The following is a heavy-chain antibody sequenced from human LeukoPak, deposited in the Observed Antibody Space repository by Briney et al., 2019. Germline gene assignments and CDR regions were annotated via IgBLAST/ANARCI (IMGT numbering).Heavy chain of an antibody. CDR3: ARDTAAAGGGLDY. D-gene: IGHD6-13*01. Sequence: GGSLRLSCAASGFTFSSNHMAWVRQAPGKGLEWVSEIYTGGLTFYADSVTGRSTISRDNSKNTVYLQMNSLGVEDTARYYCARDTAAAGGGLDYWGQGTLVTVSS. V-gene: IGHV3-53*01. CDR2: IYTGGLT. J-gene: IGHJ4*02. CDR1: GFTFSSNH.